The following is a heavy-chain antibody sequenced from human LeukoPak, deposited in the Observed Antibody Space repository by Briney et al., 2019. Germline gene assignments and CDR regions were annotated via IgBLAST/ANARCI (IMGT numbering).Heavy chain of an antibody. CDR2: IYYSGST. CDR3: ARHQYCSGGSCYSFYYYYYYMDV. CDR1: GGSFSGYY. V-gene: IGHV4-34*01. J-gene: IGHJ6*03. Sequence: SETLSLTCAVYGGSFSGYYWSWIRQPPGKGLEWIGSIYYSGSTYYNPSLKSRVTISVDTSKNQFSLKLSSVTAADTAVYYCARHQYCSGGSCYSFYYYYYYMDVWGKGTTVTISS. D-gene: IGHD2-15*01.